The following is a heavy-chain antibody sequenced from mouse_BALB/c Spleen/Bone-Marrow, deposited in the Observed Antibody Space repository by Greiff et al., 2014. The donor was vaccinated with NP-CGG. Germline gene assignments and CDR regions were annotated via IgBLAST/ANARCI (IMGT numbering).Heavy chain of an antibody. CDR1: GFTFSDYY. V-gene: IGHV5-4*02. CDR2: ISDGGGYT. Sequence: EVMLVESGGGLVKPGGSLKLSCAASGFTFSDYYMYWVRQTPEKRLEWVATISDGGGYTYYPDSVWGRFTISRDNAKNNLYLQMSSLKSEDTVMYYCARSGERFGAMDYWGQGTSVTVFS. D-gene: IGHD3-1*01. J-gene: IGHJ4*01. CDR3: ARSGERFGAMDY.